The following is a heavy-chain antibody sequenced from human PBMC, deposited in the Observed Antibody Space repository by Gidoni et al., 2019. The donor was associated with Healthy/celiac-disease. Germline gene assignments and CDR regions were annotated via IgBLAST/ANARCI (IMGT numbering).Heavy chain of an antibody. CDR1: GFPFDDYA. CDR2: ISWNSGSI. J-gene: IGHJ4*02. Sequence: EVQLVESGGGLVQPGRSLRLSCAASGFPFDDYAMHWVRQAPGKGLEWVSGISWNSGSIGYADSVKGRFTISRDNAKNSLYLQMNSLRAEDTALYYCAKDYGYSSGWYWDYWGQGTLVTVSS. D-gene: IGHD6-19*01. CDR3: AKDYGYSSGWYWDY. V-gene: IGHV3-9*01.